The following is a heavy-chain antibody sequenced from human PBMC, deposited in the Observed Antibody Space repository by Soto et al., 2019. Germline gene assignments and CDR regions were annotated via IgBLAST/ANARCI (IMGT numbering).Heavy chain of an antibody. CDR2: INHSGST. CDR3: ARGHGSGWKN. Sequence: PSETLSLTCAVYGGSFSGYYWSWIRQPPGKGLEWIGEINHSGSTNYNPSLKSRVTISVDTSKNQFSLKLSSVTAADTAVYYCARGHGSGWKNWGQGTLVTVSS. J-gene: IGHJ4*02. CDR1: GGSFSGYY. D-gene: IGHD6-19*01. V-gene: IGHV4-34*01.